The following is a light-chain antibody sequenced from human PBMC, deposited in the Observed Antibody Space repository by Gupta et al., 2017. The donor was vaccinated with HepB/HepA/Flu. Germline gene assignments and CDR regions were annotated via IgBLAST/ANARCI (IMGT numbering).Light chain of an antibody. CDR3: QQYGSSPLYT. CDR2: GAS. V-gene: IGKV3-20*01. CDR1: QSLDNNY. Sequence: NVLTQSPGTLSLSPGERVTLTCRTSQSLDNNYLAWYQQKPGQAPRLLIYGASTRVTRISDRFSGSGSGTDFTLTISRREPEDFAMYYCQQYGSSPLYTFGQGTKLEIK. J-gene: IGKJ2*01.